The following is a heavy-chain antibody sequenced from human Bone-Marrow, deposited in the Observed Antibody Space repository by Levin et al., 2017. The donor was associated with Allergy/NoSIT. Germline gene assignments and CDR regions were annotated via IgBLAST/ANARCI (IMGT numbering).Heavy chain of an antibody. CDR3: ARDGSNGYGRNWYFDL. CDR2: IYYSGST. V-gene: IGHV4-59*01. D-gene: IGHD1-26*01. Sequence: KASETLSLTCTVSGGSISSYYWSWIRQPPGKGLEWIGYIYYSGSTNYNPSLKSRVTISVDTSKNQFSLKLSSVTAADTAVYYCARDGSNGYGRNWYFDLWGRGTLVTVSS. CDR1: GGSISSYY. J-gene: IGHJ2*01.